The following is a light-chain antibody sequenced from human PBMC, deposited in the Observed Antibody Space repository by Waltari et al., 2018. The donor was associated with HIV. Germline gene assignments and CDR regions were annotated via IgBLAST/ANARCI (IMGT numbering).Light chain of an antibody. CDR1: SRNVGSYDL. J-gene: IGLJ2*01. CDR2: EVT. CDR3: CSYTGSNPFLL. V-gene: IGLV2-23*02. Sequence: QSALTQPASVSGSPGRSITIPCTGTSRNVGSYDLVSWYQPHPGIAPRLLIYEVTQRPSGVSNRFSGSKSGNTASLTISGLQAEDEADYYCCSYTGSNPFLLFGGGTKLTVL.